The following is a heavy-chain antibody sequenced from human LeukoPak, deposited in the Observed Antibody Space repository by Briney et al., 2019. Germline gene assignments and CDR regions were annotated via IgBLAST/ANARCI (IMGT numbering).Heavy chain of an antibody. CDR3: ARDGLDGELRAFDI. D-gene: IGHD1-26*01. V-gene: IGHV1-69*04. J-gene: IGHJ3*02. Sequence: GASVKVSCKASGGTFSSYAISWVRQAPGQGLEWMGRIIPILGIANYAQKFQGRVTITADESTSTAYMELSSLRSEDTAVYYCARDGLDGELRAFDIWGQGTMVTVSS. CDR1: GGTFSSYA. CDR2: IIPILGIA.